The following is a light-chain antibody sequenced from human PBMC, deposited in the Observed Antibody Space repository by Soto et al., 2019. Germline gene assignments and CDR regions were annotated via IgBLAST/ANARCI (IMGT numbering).Light chain of an antibody. Sequence: DVNVTHSPSALSASVGDRVTITCRASQGISNYLAWYQQKPGTVPKLLISAASTLQTGVPSRFSGGGSGTDFTLTISSLQPEDVATYYCQKYNSAPWTFGQGTKVAI. CDR1: QGISNY. V-gene: IGKV1-27*01. CDR2: AAS. CDR3: QKYNSAPWT. J-gene: IGKJ1*01.